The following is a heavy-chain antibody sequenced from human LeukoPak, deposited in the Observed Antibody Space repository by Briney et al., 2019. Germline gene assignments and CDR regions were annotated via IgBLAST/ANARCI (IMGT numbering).Heavy chain of an antibody. D-gene: IGHD3-22*01. CDR1: GGSISSSSYY. Sequence: SETLSLTCTVSGGSISSSSYYWGWIRQPPGKGLEWIGSIYYSGSTYYNPSLKSRVTISVDTSKNQFSLKLSSVTAADTAVYYCARQYYYDSSGYSENWFDPWGQGTLVTVSS. CDR3: ARQYYYDSSGYSENWFDP. V-gene: IGHV4-39*01. CDR2: IYYSGST. J-gene: IGHJ5*02.